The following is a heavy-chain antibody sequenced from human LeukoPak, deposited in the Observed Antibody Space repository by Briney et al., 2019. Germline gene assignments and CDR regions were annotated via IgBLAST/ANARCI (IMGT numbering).Heavy chain of an antibody. Sequence: ASVKVSCKASGYTFTGYYMHWVRQAPGQGLEWMGWINPNSGGTNYAQKFQGRVTMTRDTSISTAYMELSRLRSDDTAVYYCARFPFNHFENDYGYRWGQGTLATVSS. D-gene: IGHD4-17*01. J-gene: IGHJ5*02. CDR2: INPNSGGT. V-gene: IGHV1-2*02. CDR1: GYTFTGYY. CDR3: ARFPFNHFENDYGYR.